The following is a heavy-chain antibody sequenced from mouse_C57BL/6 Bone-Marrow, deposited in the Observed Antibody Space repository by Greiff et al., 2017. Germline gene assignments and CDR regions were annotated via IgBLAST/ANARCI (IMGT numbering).Heavy chain of an antibody. CDR1: GYTFTGYW. CDR3: ARYPLVYYDYDGYAMDY. Sequence: QVQLQQSGAELMKPGASVKLSCKATGYTFTGYWIEWVKQRPGHGLEWIGEILPGSGSTNYNEKFKGKATFTADTSSNTAYMQLSSLTTEDSAIYYCARYPLVYYDYDGYAMDYWGQGTSVTVSS. V-gene: IGHV1-9*01. J-gene: IGHJ4*01. CDR2: ILPGSGST. D-gene: IGHD2-4*01.